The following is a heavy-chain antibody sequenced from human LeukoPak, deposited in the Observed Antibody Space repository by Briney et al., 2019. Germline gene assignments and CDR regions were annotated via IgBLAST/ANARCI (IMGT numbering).Heavy chain of an antibody. J-gene: IGHJ4*02. CDR2: IWNDGSNK. CDR3: ASGKTAMVDY. D-gene: IGHD5-18*01. CDR1: GFTFSSYG. V-gene: IGHV3-33*01. Sequence: GRSLRLSCAASGFTFSSYGMHWVRLPQGTGLEWVAVIWNDGSNKYYADSVKGRFTISRDNSKNTLYLQMNSLRAEDTAVYYYASGKTAMVDYWGQGTLVTVSS.